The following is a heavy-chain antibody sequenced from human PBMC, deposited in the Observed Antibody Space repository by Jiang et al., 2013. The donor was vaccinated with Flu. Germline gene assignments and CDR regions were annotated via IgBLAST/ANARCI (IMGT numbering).Heavy chain of an antibody. D-gene: IGHD3-16*02. J-gene: IGHJ4*02. V-gene: IGHV7-4-1*02. CDR3: ARDSRRIGGVIVIPFY. Sequence: TSYAMNWVRQAPGQGLEWMGWINTNTGNPTYAQGFTGRFVFSLDTSVSTAYLQISSLKAEDTAVYYCARDSRRIGGVIVIPFYWGQGTLVTVSS. CDR2: INTNTGNP. CDR1: TSYA.